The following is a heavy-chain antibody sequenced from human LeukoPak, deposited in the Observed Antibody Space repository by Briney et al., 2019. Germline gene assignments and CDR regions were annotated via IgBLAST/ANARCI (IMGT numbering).Heavy chain of an antibody. CDR3: AREVRYYDSSGYYDDY. J-gene: IGHJ4*02. Sequence: SETLSLTCTVSGGSISSYYWSWIRQPPGKGLEWIGYIYYSGSTNYNPSLKSRVTISVDTSKNQFSLKLSSVTAADTAVYYCAREVRYYDSSGYYDDYWGQGTLVTVSS. D-gene: IGHD3-22*01. CDR2: IYYSGST. CDR1: GGSISSYY. V-gene: IGHV4-59*12.